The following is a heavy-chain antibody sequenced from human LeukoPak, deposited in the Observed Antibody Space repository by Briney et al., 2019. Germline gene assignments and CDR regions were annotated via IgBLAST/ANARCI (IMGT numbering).Heavy chain of an antibody. D-gene: IGHD1-1*01. CDR3: ASLKNVDFFDY. Sequence: SETLSLTRAVYGGSFSGYYWGWIRQPPGKGLEWIGSIYYSGSTYYNPSLKSRVTISVDTSKNQFSLKLSSVTATDTAVYYCASLKNVDFFDYWGQGTLVTVSS. CDR2: IYYSGST. CDR1: GGSFSGYY. V-gene: IGHV4-39*01. J-gene: IGHJ4*02.